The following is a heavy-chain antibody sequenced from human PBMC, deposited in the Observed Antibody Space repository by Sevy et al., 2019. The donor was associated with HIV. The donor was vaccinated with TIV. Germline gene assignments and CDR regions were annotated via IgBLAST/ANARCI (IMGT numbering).Heavy chain of an antibody. CDR1: GFTFSNAW. V-gene: IGHV3-15*01. J-gene: IGHJ6*02. CDR2: IKSKTDGGTT. CDR3: TTGVVVVPAAPTSYYGMDV. Sequence: GGSLRLSCAASGFTFSNAWMSWVRQAPGKGLEWVGRIKSKTDGGTTDYAAPVKGSFTISRDDSKNTLYLQMNSLKTEDTAVYYCTTGVVVVPAAPTSYYGMDVWGQGTTVTVSS. D-gene: IGHD2-2*01.